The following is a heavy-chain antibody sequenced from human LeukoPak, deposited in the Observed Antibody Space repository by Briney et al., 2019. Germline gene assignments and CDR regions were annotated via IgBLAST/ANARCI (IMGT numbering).Heavy chain of an antibody. J-gene: IGHJ4*02. V-gene: IGHV3-23*01. CDR1: GFIFSNYA. D-gene: IGHD1-1*01. Sequence: GRSLRLSCTASGFIFSNYAMSWVRQAPGQGLEWVSTISNSGDATFYADAVKGRFTISRDNSKNTLYLQMYSLRAEDTAIYYCAKAPPYTKYFDYWGQGTLLTVSS. CDR2: ISNSGDAT. CDR3: AKAPPYTKYFDY.